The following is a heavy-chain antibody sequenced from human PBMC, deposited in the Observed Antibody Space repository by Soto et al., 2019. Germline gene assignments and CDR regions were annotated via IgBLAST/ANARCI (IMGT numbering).Heavy chain of an antibody. V-gene: IGHV1-69*12. Sequence: QVQLVQSGAEVKKPGSSVKVSCKASGGTFSTYTVSWVRQAPGQRLEWMGGIIPIFRTANYAQKFQGRVTVTADESTSTAYMELSSLRSEDTAVYYCARRYCISTSCHYYGMDVWGQGTTVTVSS. J-gene: IGHJ6*02. D-gene: IGHD2-2*01. CDR1: GGTFSTYT. CDR3: ARRYCISTSCHYYGMDV. CDR2: IIPIFRTA.